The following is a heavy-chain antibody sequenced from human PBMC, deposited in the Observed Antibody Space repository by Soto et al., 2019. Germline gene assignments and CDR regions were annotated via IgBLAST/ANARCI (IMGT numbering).Heavy chain of an antibody. D-gene: IGHD2-15*01. CDR3: ARRKVVAAPDY. V-gene: IGHV4-34*01. Sequence: PSETLSLTCAVYGGSFSGSYWSWIRQTPGKGLEWIGEINHSGSTNYNPSLKSRVTLSVDTSKNQFSLKLSTVTAADTGLYFCARRKVVAAPDYWGQGTLVTVSS. CDR1: GGSFSGSY. J-gene: IGHJ4*02. CDR2: INHSGST.